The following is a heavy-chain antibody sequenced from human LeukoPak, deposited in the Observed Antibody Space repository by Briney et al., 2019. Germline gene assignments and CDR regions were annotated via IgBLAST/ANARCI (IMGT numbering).Heavy chain of an antibody. Sequence: ASVKVSCKTSGYPFTTYEINWVRQAAGQGLEWMGWVNPDTGYADYAQKFQGRVTMTSDTSISTAYMELSSLRSDDTAVYFCARGQRNDPWGQGTLVTVSS. CDR2: VNPDTGYA. D-gene: IGHD6-25*01. CDR3: ARGQRNDP. V-gene: IGHV1-8*01. CDR1: GYPFTTYE. J-gene: IGHJ5*02.